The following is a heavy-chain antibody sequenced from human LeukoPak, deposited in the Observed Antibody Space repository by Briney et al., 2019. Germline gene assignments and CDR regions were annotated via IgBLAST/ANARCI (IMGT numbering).Heavy chain of an antibody. CDR3: ATIRGWPFFDY. CDR2: FDPEDGET. V-gene: IGHV1-24*01. Sequence: ASVTVSFKVSGYTLTELSLHWVRQAPGKGLEGMGGFDPEDGETIYAQKFQGRVTMTEDTSTDTAYMELSSLRSEDTAVYYCATIRGWPFFDYWGQGTLVTVSS. D-gene: IGHD6-19*01. CDR1: GYTLTELS. J-gene: IGHJ4*02.